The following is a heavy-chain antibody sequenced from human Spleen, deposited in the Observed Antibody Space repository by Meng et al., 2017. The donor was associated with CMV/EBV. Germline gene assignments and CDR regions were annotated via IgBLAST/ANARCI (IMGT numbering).Heavy chain of an antibody. CDR3: ARVERLGHYYYGMGV. CDR1: GGSIGTDY. CDR2: IHYSGST. V-gene: IGHV4-59*12. J-gene: IGHJ6*02. Sequence: SETLSLTCTVSGGSIGTDYWNWIRQPPGKGLEWIGSIHYSGSTYYNPSLKTRVTMSVDTSKNQFSLRLSSVTAADTAVYYCARVERLGHYYYGMGVWGQGTTVTVSS. D-gene: IGHD5-12*01.